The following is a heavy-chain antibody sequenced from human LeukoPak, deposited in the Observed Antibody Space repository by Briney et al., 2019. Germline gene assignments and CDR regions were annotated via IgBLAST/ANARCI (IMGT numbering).Heavy chain of an antibody. CDR3: ARVHYDFWSGYPLYYYYYYMDV. Sequence: SETLSLTCTVSGGSISSYYWSWIRQPPGKGLEWIGYIYYSGSHNYNPSLKSRVTISVDTSKNQFSLKLSSVTAADTAVYYCARVHYDFWSGYPLYYYYYYMDVWGKGTTVTVSS. D-gene: IGHD3-3*01. CDR1: GGSISSYY. CDR2: IYYSGSH. J-gene: IGHJ6*03. V-gene: IGHV4-59*01.